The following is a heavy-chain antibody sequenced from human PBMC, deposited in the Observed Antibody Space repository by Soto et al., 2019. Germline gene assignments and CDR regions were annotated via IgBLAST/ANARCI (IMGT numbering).Heavy chain of an antibody. Sequence: GGSLRLSCAASGFTFSSYSMNWVRQAPGKGLEWVSYISSSSSTIYYADSVKGRFTISRDNAKNSLYLQMNSLRDDDTAVYYCARDLPTMVRGVIDGGFWWGQGTLVTVSS. V-gene: IGHV3-48*02. CDR1: GFTFSSYS. J-gene: IGHJ4*02. CDR2: ISSSSSTI. CDR3: ARDLPTMVRGVIDGGFW. D-gene: IGHD3-10*01.